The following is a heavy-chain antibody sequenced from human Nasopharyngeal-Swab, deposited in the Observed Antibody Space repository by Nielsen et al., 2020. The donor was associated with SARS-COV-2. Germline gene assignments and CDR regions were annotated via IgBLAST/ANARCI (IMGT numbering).Heavy chain of an antibody. Sequence: SETLSLTCTVSGGSISSGGYYWSWIRQHPGKGLEWIGYIYYSGSTYYNPSLKSRVTISVDTSKNQFSLKLSSVTAADTAVYYCARANGVRGVIVDYYYYMDVWGKGTTVTVSS. D-gene: IGHD3-10*01. V-gene: IGHV4-31*03. CDR3: ARANGVRGVIVDYYYYMDV. CDR1: GGSISSGGYY. CDR2: IYYSGST. J-gene: IGHJ6*03.